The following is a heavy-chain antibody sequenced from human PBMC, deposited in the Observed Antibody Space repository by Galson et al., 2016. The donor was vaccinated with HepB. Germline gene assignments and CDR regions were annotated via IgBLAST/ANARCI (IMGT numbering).Heavy chain of an antibody. CDR1: GGFINSTNW. J-gene: IGHJ4*02. Sequence: SETLSLTCVVSGGFINSTNWWSWVRQTPGKGLEWIGEIYHTETINHSPSFTGRYGMSIDKSKNEFSLKLTSVTAADTAVYYCSRGNLGTTASMAFDYWGQGTLVSVSS. V-gene: IGHV4-4*02. D-gene: IGHD6-6*01. CDR2: IYHTETI. CDR3: SRGNLGTTASMAFDY.